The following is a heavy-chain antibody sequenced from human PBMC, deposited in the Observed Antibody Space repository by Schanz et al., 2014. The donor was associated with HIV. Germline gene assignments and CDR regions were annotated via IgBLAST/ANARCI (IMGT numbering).Heavy chain of an antibody. V-gene: IGHV1-69*01. CDR1: GGTFINYA. D-gene: IGHD6-19*01. CDR2: FNVMLSKI. J-gene: IGHJ6*02. CDR3: ASGRRSGIGWRMDV. Sequence: QVQLVQSGAEVTKPGSSVKVFCRASGGTFINYAFSWVRQAPGQGLEWIGHFNVMLSKINSAQKFQGRVSMTADPSTNTAYMEMRGLRFEDTAVYYCASGRRSGIGWRMDVWGQGTTVSVSS.